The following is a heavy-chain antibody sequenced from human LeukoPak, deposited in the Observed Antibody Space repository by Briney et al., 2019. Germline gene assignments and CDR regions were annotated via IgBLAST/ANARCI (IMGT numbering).Heavy chain of an antibody. D-gene: IGHD6-19*01. CDR2: ISYDGSNK. V-gene: IGHV3-30*03. Sequence: PGGSLRLSCAASGFTFSSYGMHWVRQAPGKGLEWVAVISYDGSNKYYADSVKGRFTISRDNSKNTLYLQMNSLRAEDTAVYYCARGYSSGWYGEDYWGQGTLVTVSS. J-gene: IGHJ4*02. CDR1: GFTFSSYG. CDR3: ARGYSSGWYGEDY.